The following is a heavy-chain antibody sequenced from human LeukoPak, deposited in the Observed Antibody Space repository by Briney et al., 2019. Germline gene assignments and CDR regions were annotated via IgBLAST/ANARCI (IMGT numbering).Heavy chain of an antibody. Sequence: SETLSLTCTVSGGSISSYYWSWLRQPPGKGLEWIGYIYTSGSTNYNPSLKSRVTISVDTSKNQFSLKLSSVTAADTAVYYCARHVLDEGWFDPWGQGTLVTVSS. CDR1: GGSISSYY. V-gene: IGHV4-4*09. J-gene: IGHJ5*02. CDR3: ARHVLDEGWFDP. CDR2: IYTSGST.